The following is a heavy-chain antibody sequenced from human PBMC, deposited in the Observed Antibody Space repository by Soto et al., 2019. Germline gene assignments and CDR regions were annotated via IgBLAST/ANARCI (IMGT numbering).Heavy chain of an antibody. J-gene: IGHJ4*02. CDR1: GGSISSGGYS. CDR3: ARGQVVAAQH. CDR2: IYHSGST. Sequence: LQLQESGSGLVKPSQTLSLTCAVSGGSISSGGYSWSWIRQPPGKGLEWIGYIYHSGSTYYNPSLKCRVTITVDRSKNQFSLKLSSVTAADTAVYYCARGQVVAAQHWGQGTLVTVSS. D-gene: IGHD2-15*01. V-gene: IGHV4-30-2*01.